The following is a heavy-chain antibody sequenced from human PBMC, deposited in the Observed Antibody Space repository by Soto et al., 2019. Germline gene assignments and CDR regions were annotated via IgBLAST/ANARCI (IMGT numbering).Heavy chain of an antibody. D-gene: IGHD3-16*01. CDR1: GYTFTSYD. Sequence: QVQLVQSGAEVKKPGASVKVSCKASGYTFTSYDINWVRQATGQGLEWMGWMNPNSGNTGYAQKFQGRVNLTSKTTISTAYLELSSLRYGETAVYYWARVWGTPRNYWGQGTLVTVSS. J-gene: IGHJ4*02. CDR3: ARVWGTPRNY. CDR2: MNPNSGNT. V-gene: IGHV1-8*01.